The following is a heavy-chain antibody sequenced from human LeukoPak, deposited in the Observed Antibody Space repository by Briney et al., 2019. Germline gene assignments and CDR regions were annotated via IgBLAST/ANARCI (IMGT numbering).Heavy chain of an antibody. D-gene: IGHD2-2*03. CDR3: ARDGYCSTTSCLPGFDS. CDR2: ISGSGGST. V-gene: IGHV3-23*01. CDR1: GFTFSSYV. J-gene: IGHJ4*02. Sequence: GGSLRLSCAASGFTFSSYVMSWVRQAPGKGLEWVSFISGSGGSTYYADSVKGRFTISRDNSKNTLYLQMNSLRAEDTAVYFCARDGYCSTTSCLPGFDSWGQGTLVTVSS.